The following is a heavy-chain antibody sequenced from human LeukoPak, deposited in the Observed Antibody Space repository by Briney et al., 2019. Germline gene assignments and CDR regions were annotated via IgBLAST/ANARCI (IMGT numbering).Heavy chain of an antibody. Sequence: ASVKVSCKASGGTFNSYAISWVRQAPGQGLEWMGGIMPLFGTANYAQEFQGRVTFTTDESASTAYMEVSSLRSEDTAVYYCASGSLGDGYGVGDYYQYMDVWGKGTTVTVSS. CDR1: GGTFNSYA. V-gene: IGHV1-69*05. D-gene: IGHD5-24*01. CDR3: ASGSLGDGYGVGDYYQYMDV. CDR2: IMPLFGTA. J-gene: IGHJ6*03.